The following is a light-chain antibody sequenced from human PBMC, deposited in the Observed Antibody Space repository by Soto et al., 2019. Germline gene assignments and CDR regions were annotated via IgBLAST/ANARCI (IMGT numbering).Light chain of an antibody. CDR2: LNN. Sequence: QSVLTQPPSASGTPGQRVTISCSVSSPSIAGNTVNWYQHVPGTAPKLLIYLNNQRPSGVPDRFSGSESGTSASLAISALQSEDEAAYYCAAWDDNLHGPIFGGGTKLTVL. J-gene: IGLJ2*01. V-gene: IGLV1-44*01. CDR1: SPSIAGNT. CDR3: AAWDDNLHGPI.